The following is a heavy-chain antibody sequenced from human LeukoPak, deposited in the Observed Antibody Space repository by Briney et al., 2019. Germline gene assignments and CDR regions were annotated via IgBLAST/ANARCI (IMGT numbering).Heavy chain of an antibody. CDR3: ARLSGLGPDSPWELDR. V-gene: IGHV1-18*01. J-gene: IGHJ4*02. D-gene: IGHD1-26*01. CDR1: GYTFTSYG. CDR2: ISAYNGNT. Sequence: GASVKVSCKASGYTFTSYGISWVRQAPGQGLEWMGWISAYNGNTNYPQKVKGRVTMTTDTSTSTAYMELRSLRSDDTAVYYCARLSGLGPDSPWELDRWGQGTLVTVSS.